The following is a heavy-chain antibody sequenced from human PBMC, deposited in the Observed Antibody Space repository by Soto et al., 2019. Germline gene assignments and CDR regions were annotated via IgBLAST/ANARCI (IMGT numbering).Heavy chain of an antibody. CDR1: GGSISSYY. D-gene: IGHD3-9*01. Sequence: SETLSLTCTVSGGSISSYYWSWIRQPPGKGLEWIGYIYYSGSTNYNPSLKSRVTISVDTSKNQFSLKLSSVTAADTAVYYCARARRRNYDILTGRDAFDIWGQGTMVTVSS. V-gene: IGHV4-59*01. CDR2: IYYSGST. CDR3: ARARRRNYDILTGRDAFDI. J-gene: IGHJ3*02.